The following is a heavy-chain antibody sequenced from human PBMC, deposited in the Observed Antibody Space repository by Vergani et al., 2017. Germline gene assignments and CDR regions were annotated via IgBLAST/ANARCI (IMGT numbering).Heavy chain of an antibody. CDR3: ARDRGVPGPPGKFDY. J-gene: IGHJ4*02. D-gene: IGHD1-1*01. V-gene: IGHV1-46*01. CDR1: GYTFTGYY. Sequence: QVQLVQSGAEVKKPGASVKVSCKASGYTFTGYYMHWVRQAPGQGLEWMGIINPSGGSTSYAQKFQGRVTMTRDTSTSTVYMELSSLRSEDTAVYYCARDRGVPGPPGKFDYWGQGTLVTVSS. CDR2: INPSGGST.